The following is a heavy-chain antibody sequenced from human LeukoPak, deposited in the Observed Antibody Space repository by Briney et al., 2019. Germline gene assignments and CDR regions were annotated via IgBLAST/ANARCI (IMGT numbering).Heavy chain of an antibody. CDR2: INTDNGNT. V-gene: IGHV1-3*03. D-gene: IGHD6-19*01. CDR3: ARAVSGWSPFDY. J-gene: IGHJ4*02. CDR1: GYTFTSYA. Sequence: ASAKVSCKASGYTFTSYAIHWVRQAPGQRLEWMGWINTDNGNTIYSQEFQGRVTITRDTSASTAYMELSSLRSEDMGVYYCARAVSGWSPFDYWGQGTLVTVSS.